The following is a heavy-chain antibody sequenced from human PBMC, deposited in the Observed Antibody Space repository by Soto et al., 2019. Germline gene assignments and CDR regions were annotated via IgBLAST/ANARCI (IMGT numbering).Heavy chain of an antibody. CDR3: AKKGDSYGDYGFDYYYMDV. CDR1: GFTFSSYA. D-gene: IGHD4-17*01. CDR2: ISGSGGST. V-gene: IGHV3-23*01. Sequence: GGSLRLSCAASGFTFSSYAMSWVRQAPGKGLEWVSAISGSGGSTYYADSVKGRFTISRDNSKNTLYLQMNSLRAEDTAVYYCAKKGDSYGDYGFDYYYMDVWGKGTTVTVSS. J-gene: IGHJ6*03.